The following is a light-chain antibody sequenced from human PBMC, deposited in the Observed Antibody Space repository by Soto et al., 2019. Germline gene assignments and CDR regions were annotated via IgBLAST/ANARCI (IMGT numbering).Light chain of an antibody. CDR3: QQYAGPPTT. V-gene: IGKV3-20*01. CDR2: AVS. J-gene: IGKJ5*01. CDR1: RSVSSNY. Sequence: VLTQSPGTLSLSPGERATLSCMASRSVSSNYLGWYQQKPGQAPRLLIYAVSTRATGIPDRFSGGGSGTDFTLTISRLEPEDFAVYFCQQYAGPPTTFGQGTRLEIK.